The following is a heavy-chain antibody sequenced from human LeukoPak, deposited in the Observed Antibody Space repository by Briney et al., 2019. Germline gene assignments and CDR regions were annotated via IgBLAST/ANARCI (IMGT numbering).Heavy chain of an antibody. CDR3: AKHYYASGSSRFDY. CDR2: ISGSGGST. J-gene: IGHJ4*02. Sequence: GGSLRLSCAASGLTFNSYAMSWVRQAPGKGLEWVSAISGSGGSTYYADSVEGRFTISRDNSKNTLYLQMDSLRAEDTAVYYCAKHYYASGSSRFDYWGQGTLVTVSS. D-gene: IGHD3-10*01. V-gene: IGHV3-23*01. CDR1: GLTFNSYA.